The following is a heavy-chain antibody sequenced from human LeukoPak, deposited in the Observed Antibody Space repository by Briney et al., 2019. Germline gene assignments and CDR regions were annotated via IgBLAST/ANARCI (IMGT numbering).Heavy chain of an antibody. Sequence: SETLSLTCTVSGGSISSYYWSWIRQPPGKGLEWIGYIYYSGSTNYNPPLKSRVTISVDTSKNQFSLKLSSVTAADTAVYYCARTGGWYYFDYWGQGTLVTVSS. D-gene: IGHD6-19*01. V-gene: IGHV4-59*01. CDR2: IYYSGST. J-gene: IGHJ4*02. CDR1: GGSISSYY. CDR3: ARTGGWYYFDY.